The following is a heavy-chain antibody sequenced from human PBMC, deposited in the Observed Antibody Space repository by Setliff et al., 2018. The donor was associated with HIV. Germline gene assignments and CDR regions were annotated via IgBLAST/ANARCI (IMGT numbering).Heavy chain of an antibody. CDR1: GGSISSDY. V-gene: IGHV4-59*01. CDR3: ARSRTSSGYYGVTGYGMDV. J-gene: IGHJ6*02. CDR2: IYYSGST. Sequence: SETLSLTCTVSGGSISSDYWSWIRQPPGRGLEWIGYIYYSGSTNYNPSLKSRVTISVATSKNQFSLKLNSVTTADTAVYYCARSRTSSGYYGVTGYGMDVWGQGTTVTVSS. D-gene: IGHD3-22*01.